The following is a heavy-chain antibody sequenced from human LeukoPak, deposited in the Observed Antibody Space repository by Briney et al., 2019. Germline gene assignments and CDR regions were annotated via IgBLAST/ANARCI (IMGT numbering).Heavy chain of an antibody. CDR3: AREARGFQDYYYYYGMDV. V-gene: IGHV1-46*01. J-gene: IGHJ6*02. D-gene: IGHD3-10*01. CDR2: IKPSGGST. Sequence: ASVKVSCKASGYTFTSYYMHWVRQAPGQGLEWMGIIKPSGGSTSYAQKFQGRVTMTRDTSTSTVYMELSSLRSEDTAVYYCAREARGFQDYYYYYGMDVWGQGTTVTVSS. CDR1: GYTFTSYY.